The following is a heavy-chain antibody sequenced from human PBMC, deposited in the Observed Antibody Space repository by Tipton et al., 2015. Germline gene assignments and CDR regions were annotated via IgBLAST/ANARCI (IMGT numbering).Heavy chain of an antibody. J-gene: IGHJ6*02. CDR1: GGSINTGGYY. CDR2: IHYSGAA. CDR3: ARDLEHGMDV. V-gene: IGHV4-31*03. Sequence: TLSLTCTVSGGSINTGGYYWSWIRQHPGKGLEWVGYIHYSGAAHYNPSLKSRVTISLDTSTTQFSLKMTSVTTTDTAVYYCARDLEHGMDVWGQGTTVTVSS. D-gene: IGHD5-24*01.